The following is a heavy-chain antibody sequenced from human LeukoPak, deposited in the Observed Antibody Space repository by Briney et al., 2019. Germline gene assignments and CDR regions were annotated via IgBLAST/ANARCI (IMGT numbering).Heavy chain of an antibody. D-gene: IGHD5-24*01. Sequence: GGSLRLSCAASGFTFSSYEMNWVRQAPGKGLEWVSYISNSGSDIYYADSVKGRFTLSRDNAKNSLYLLMNSLRAEDTAVYYCARDSLEMAATYPDYWGQGTLVTVSS. V-gene: IGHV3-48*03. J-gene: IGHJ4*02. CDR2: ISNSGSDI. CDR3: ARDSLEMAATYPDY. CDR1: GFTFSSYE.